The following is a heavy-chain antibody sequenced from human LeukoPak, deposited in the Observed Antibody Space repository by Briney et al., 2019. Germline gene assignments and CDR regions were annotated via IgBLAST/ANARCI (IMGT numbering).Heavy chain of an antibody. CDR2: IIPILGIA. D-gene: IGHD3-22*01. CDR3: ARSLDSSGYEFIFDY. Sequence: IIPILGIANYAQKFQGRVTITADKSTSTAYMELSSLRSEDTAVYYCARSLDSSGYEFIFDYWGQGTLVTVSS. V-gene: IGHV1-69*02. J-gene: IGHJ4*02.